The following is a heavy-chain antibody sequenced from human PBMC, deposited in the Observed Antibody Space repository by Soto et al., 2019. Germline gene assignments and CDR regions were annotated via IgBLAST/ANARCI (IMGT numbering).Heavy chain of an antibody. CDR3: AGSGGTQRHFDY. D-gene: IGHD2-15*01. CDR2: IKQDGFEK. V-gene: IGHV3-7*05. J-gene: IGHJ4*02. Sequence: GGALRLSCAASGFTFINYWVSWVRQAPGKGLEWVANIKQDGFEKYYVDSVKGRFTISRDNAKNSLYLQMNSLKTEDTAVYYCAGSGGTQRHFDYWGQGTLVTVSS. CDR1: GFTFINYW.